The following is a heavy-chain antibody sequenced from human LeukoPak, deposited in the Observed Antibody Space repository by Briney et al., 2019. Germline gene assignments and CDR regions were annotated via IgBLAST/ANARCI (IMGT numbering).Heavy chain of an antibody. J-gene: IGHJ3*02. V-gene: IGHV4-59*11. CDR1: TDSFSSHY. D-gene: IGHD4-17*01. Sequence: SETLSLTCAVSTDSFSSHYWTWIRQPPGKGLEWIGYISYIGSTNYNPSLKSRVTTSIDPSKNQFSLKLSSVTAADTAVYYCARDLVTVTKGFDIWGQGTMVSVSS. CDR2: ISYIGST. CDR3: ARDLVTVTKGFDI.